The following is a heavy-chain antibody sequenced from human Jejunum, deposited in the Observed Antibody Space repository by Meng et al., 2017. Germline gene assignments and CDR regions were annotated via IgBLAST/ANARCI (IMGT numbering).Heavy chain of an antibody. CDR3: AKDGDPSGYFDS. J-gene: IGHJ4*02. CDR2: ISGYSSDT. CDR1: GFTFRNYA. D-gene: IGHD4-17*01. Sequence: GESLKISCVASGFTFRNYAMSWVRQAPGKGLEWISSISGYSSDTYYADSMKGRFPISRDNSKNTLYLQMNSLTGDDTAVYYCAKDGDPSGYFDSWGQGTLVTVSS. V-gene: IGHV3-23*01.